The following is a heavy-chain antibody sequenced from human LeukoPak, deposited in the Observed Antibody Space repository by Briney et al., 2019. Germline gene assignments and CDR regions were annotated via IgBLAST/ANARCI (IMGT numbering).Heavy chain of an antibody. V-gene: IGHV1-69*13. D-gene: IGHD2-2*02. CDR3: ARPDHCSSTSCYTVDYYYYYGMDV. Sequence: SVKVSCKASGYTFTSYAMHWVRQAPGQRLEWMGGIIPIFGTANYAQKFQGRVTITADESTSTAYMELSSLRSEDTAVYYCARPDHCSSTSCYTVDYYYYYGMDVWGQGTTVTVSS. CDR1: GYTFTSYA. J-gene: IGHJ6*02. CDR2: IIPIFGTA.